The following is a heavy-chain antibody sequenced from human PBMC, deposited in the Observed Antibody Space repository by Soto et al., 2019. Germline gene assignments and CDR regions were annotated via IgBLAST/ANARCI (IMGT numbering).Heavy chain of an antibody. CDR3: AQSRGRQRRTVFDY. J-gene: IGHJ4*02. Sequence: QITLKESGPTLVKPTQTLTLTCTFSGFSLSPSGVGVGWIRHPPGKGLEWLALIYWDDEKFYSPSLRSRLTITKDTSKNQVVVTMTNMDPVDTGTYCCAQSRGRQRRTVFDYWGQGTQVIVSS. CDR2: IYWDDEK. CDR1: GFSLSPSGVG. V-gene: IGHV2-5*02. D-gene: IGHD3-10*01.